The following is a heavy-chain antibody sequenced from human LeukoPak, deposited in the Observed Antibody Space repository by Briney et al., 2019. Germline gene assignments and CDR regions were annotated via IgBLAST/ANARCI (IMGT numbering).Heavy chain of an antibody. V-gene: IGHV1-8*02. J-gene: IGHJ3*02. CDR1: GYTFTGYY. CDR2: INPNSGNT. CDR3: AREKRGAMGNRNAFDI. Sequence: ASVKVSCKASGYTFTGYYMHWVRQAPGQGLEWMGWINPNSGNTGYAQKFQGRVTMTRNTSISTAYMELSSLRSEDTAVYYCAREKRGAMGNRNAFDIWGQGTMVTVSS. D-gene: IGHD1-1*01.